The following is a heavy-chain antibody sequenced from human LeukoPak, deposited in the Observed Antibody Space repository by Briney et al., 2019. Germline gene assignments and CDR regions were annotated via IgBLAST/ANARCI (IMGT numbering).Heavy chain of an antibody. CDR2: IWSNGRNK. Sequence: PGGSLRLSCVASGFTFNNYGMHWVRQAPGEGLEWVAVIWSNGRNKYYADSVKGRFAISRDNSKSTLDLQMNSLRADDTAVYYCVRELGPFTGFDYWGQGTLVTVSS. CDR3: VRELGPFTGFDY. D-gene: IGHD3-16*01. V-gene: IGHV3-33*01. CDR1: GFTFNNYG. J-gene: IGHJ4*02.